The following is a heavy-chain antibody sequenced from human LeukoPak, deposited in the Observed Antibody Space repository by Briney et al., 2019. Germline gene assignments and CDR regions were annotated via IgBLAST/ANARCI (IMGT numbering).Heavy chain of an antibody. CDR1: GFTFSSYA. CDR3: ARDRAWNYFDY. D-gene: IGHD3-3*01. Sequence: GGSLRLSCAASGFTFSSYAMHWVRQAPGKGLEWVAIISNDGSRKYYAHSVEGRFTISRDNSKNTLYLQMDSLRAEDTAVYYCARDRAWNYFDYGGREPRVTVSS. V-gene: IGHV3-30*04. CDR2: ISNDGSRK. J-gene: IGHJ4*02.